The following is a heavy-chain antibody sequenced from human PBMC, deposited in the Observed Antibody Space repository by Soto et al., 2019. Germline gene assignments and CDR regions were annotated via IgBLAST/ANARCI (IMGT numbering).Heavy chain of an antibody. D-gene: IGHD1-1*01. Sequence: ASVKVSCKVSGYTLTELSMHWVRRAPGKGLEWMGGFDPEDGETIYAQKFQGRVTMTEDTSTDTAYMELSSLRSEDTAVYYCATVHNWNYNWFDPWGQGTLVTVSS. CDR3: ATVHNWNYNWFDP. V-gene: IGHV1-24*01. CDR2: FDPEDGET. CDR1: GYTLTELS. J-gene: IGHJ5*02.